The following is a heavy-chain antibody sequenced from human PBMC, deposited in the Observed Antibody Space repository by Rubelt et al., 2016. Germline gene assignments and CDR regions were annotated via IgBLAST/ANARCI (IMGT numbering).Heavy chain of an antibody. CDR2: ISSSSSTI. J-gene: IGHJ3*02. CDR3: AGSDRGGWYFDAFDI. V-gene: IGHV3-48*04. D-gene: IGHD6-19*01. CDR1: GFTFSNYA. Sequence: EVQVLESGGGLVQPGGSLRLSCAASGFTFSNYAMSWVRQAPGKGLEWVSYISSSSSTIYYADSVKGRFTISRDNAKNSLYLQMNSLRAEDTAVYYCAGSDRGGWYFDAFDIWGQGTMVTVSS.